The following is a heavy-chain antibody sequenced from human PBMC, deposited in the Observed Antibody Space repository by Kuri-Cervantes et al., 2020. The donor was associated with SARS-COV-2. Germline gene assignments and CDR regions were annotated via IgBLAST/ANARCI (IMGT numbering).Heavy chain of an antibody. CDR3: ARDPPLYGSGSHNWVDH. Sequence: GRSLRLSCAASGFTFSSYWMHWVRQAPGKGLVWVSRINSYGSSTSYADSVKGRFTISRDNAKNTLYLQMDSLRAEDTAVYYCARDPPLYGSGSHNWVDHWGQGTLVTVSS. CDR1: GFTFSSYW. CDR2: INSYGSST. D-gene: IGHD3-10*01. V-gene: IGHV3-74*01. J-gene: IGHJ5*02.